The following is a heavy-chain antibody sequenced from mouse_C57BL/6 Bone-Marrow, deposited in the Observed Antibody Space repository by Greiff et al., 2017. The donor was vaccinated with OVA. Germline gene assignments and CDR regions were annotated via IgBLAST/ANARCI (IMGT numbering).Heavy chain of an antibody. CDR3: TETTMVTGWYFDV. J-gene: IGHJ1*03. D-gene: IGHD2-2*01. CDR1: GFNIKDDY. Sequence: VQLQQSGAELVRPGASVKLSSTASGFNIKDDYMHWVKQRPDQGLEWIGWLDPENGDTEYASKFQGKATITADPSSNTAYLQLSSLTSEDTAVYYCTETTMVTGWYFDVWGTGTTVTVSS. V-gene: IGHV14-4*01. CDR2: LDPENGDT.